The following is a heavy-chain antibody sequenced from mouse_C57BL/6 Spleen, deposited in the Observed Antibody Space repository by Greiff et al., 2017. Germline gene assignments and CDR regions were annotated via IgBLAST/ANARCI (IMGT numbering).Heavy chain of an antibody. CDR2: IDPENGDT. D-gene: IGHD2-4*01. Sequence: VQLKESGAELVRPGASVKLSCTASGFTFNDDCMHWVQQRPEQGLEWIGWIDPENGDTDYASKFQGKATITADTSSNTAYLQLSSLTSEDAAVYYCSNYDNDVAYWGQGTLVTVSA. CDR1: GFTFNDDC. J-gene: IGHJ3*01. CDR3: SNYDNDVAY. V-gene: IGHV14-4*01.